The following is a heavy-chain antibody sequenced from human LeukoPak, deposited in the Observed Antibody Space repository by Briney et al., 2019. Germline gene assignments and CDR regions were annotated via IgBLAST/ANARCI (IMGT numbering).Heavy chain of an antibody. D-gene: IGHD5-18*01. Sequence: PGRSVRLSCAASGFTFSSYGMHWVRQAPGKGLEWVAFIRYDGSNKYYADSVKGRFTISRDNAKNSVYLQMNSLRAEDTAVYYCARVNGYTYGLNGMDVWGQGTTVTVSS. CDR3: ARVNGYTYGLNGMDV. J-gene: IGHJ6*02. CDR2: IRYDGSNK. CDR1: GFTFSSYG. V-gene: IGHV3-33*08.